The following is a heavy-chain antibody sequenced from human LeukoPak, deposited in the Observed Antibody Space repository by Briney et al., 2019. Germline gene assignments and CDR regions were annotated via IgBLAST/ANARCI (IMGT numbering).Heavy chain of an antibody. CDR2: ISAYNGNT. CDR3: ARASFCSGGSCYCDY. D-gene: IGHD2-15*01. CDR1: GYTFTSYG. V-gene: IGHV1-18*01. J-gene: IGHJ4*02. Sequence: ASVKVSCKASGYTFTSYGISWVRQAPGQGLEWVGWISAYNGNTNYAQKLQGRVTMTTDTSTSTAYMELRSLRSDDTAVYYCARASFCSGGSCYCDYWGQGTLVTVSS.